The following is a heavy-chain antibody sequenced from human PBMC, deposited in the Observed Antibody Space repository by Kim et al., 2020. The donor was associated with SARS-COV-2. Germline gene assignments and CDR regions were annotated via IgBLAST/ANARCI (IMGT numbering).Heavy chain of an antibody. Sequence: STETVKGRFTISRDTSNNTLYLQMSSLRAQGTAVYYCANVYTWIYVSFDLWGRGTLVTVSS. J-gene: IGHJ2*01. CDR3: ANVYTWIYVSFDL. V-gene: IGHV3-23*01. D-gene: IGHD1-7*01.